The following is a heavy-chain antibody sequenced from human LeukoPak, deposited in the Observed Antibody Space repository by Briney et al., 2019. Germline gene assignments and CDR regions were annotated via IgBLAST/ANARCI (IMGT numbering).Heavy chain of an antibody. D-gene: IGHD6-19*01. CDR3: VGSSGWPAY. V-gene: IGHV3-9*01. CDR2: ITSNSDSI. CDR1: GFRLDDYA. J-gene: IGHJ4*02. Sequence: GMSLRLSCVASGFRLDDYAMHWVRQAPGKGLEWVSGITSNSDSIDYADSVKGRFTISRDIAKNTLYLQMNSLRADDTAVYYCVGSSGWPAYWGQGTLVTVSS.